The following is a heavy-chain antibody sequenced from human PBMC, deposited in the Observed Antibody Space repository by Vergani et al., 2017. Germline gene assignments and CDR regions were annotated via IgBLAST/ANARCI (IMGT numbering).Heavy chain of an antibody. CDR1: GFTFDDYA. Sequence: VQLVESGGGVVQPGRSLRLSCAASGFTFDDYAMHWVRQAPGKGLEWVSGISWNSGSIGYADSVKGRFTISRDNAKNSLYLQMNSLRAEDTALYHCARDSSGPKGGYWGQGTLVTVSS. J-gene: IGHJ4*02. V-gene: IGHV3-9*01. CDR2: ISWNSGSI. CDR3: ARDSSGPKGGY. D-gene: IGHD6-25*01.